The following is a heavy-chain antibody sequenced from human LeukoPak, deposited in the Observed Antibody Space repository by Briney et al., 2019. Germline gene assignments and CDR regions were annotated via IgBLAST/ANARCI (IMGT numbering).Heavy chain of an antibody. CDR2: IYDSGNE. D-gene: IGHD2/OR15-2a*01. J-gene: IGHJ6*03. V-gene: IGHV4-39*01. CDR3: ARQISDYYYYYMDV. Sequence: SETLSLTCTVSGGSISTSAFYWGWIRQPPGKGLEWIGSIYDSGNEFYNPSLKSRVAISADTSKNQFSLKLNSVTAADTAMYYCARQISDYYYYYMDVWGEGITVTVSS. CDR1: GGSISTSAFY.